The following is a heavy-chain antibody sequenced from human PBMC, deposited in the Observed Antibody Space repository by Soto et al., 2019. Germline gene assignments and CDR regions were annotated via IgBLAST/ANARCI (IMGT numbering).Heavy chain of an antibody. D-gene: IGHD3-16*01. J-gene: IGHJ4*02. CDR3: ARQSRGGITDY. CDR2: ISGSGDNA. CDR1: GFIFSSYV. Sequence: EVQLLESGGDLVQPGGSLRLSCTVSGFIFSSYVMSWVRQAPGKGLEWVSDISGSGDNAYYADSVKGRFTNSRDNSKNTLYLQMNSLRAGDMAVYYCARQSRGGITDYWGQGTLVTVSS. V-gene: IGHV3-23*01.